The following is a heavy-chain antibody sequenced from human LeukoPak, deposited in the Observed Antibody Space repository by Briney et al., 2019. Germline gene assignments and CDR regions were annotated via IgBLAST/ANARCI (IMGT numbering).Heavy chain of an antibody. CDR3: ARGRIAAAGTGYYYYYGMDV. Sequence: GASVKVSCKASGYTFTSYGISWVRQAPGQGLEWMGWISAYNGNTNYAQKLQGRVTMTTDTSTSTAYMELRSLRSDDTAVYYCARGRIAAAGTGYYYYYGMDVWGQGTTVTVSS. CDR1: GYTFTSYG. D-gene: IGHD6-13*01. V-gene: IGHV1-18*01. J-gene: IGHJ6*02. CDR2: ISAYNGNT.